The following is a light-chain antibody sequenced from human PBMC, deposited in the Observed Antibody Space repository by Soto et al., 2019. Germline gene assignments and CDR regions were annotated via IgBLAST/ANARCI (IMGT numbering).Light chain of an antibody. J-gene: IGLJ2*01. CDR2: DDS. CDR3: QVWEATGDQVV. CDR1: NVGSRS. V-gene: IGLV3-21*01. Sequence: SYELTQPPSVSVAPGETARISCGGNNVGSRSVHWYQQKPGQAPFLVIYDDSDRPSGIPERFSGSNSGNTATLIISRVEAWDEADYYCQVWEATGDQVVFGGGTKLTVL.